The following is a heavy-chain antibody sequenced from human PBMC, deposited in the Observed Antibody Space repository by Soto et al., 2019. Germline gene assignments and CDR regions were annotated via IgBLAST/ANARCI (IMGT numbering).Heavy chain of an antibody. CDR1: GFTFSSYG. V-gene: IGHV3-33*01. J-gene: IGHJ4*02. Sequence: QVQLVESGGGVVQPRRSLRLSCAASGFTFSSYGMHWVRQAPGKGLEWVAVIWYDGSNKYYADSVKGRFTISRDNSKNTLYLQMNSLRAEDTAVYYCARGVYDSSGFLDYWGQGTLVTVSS. CDR2: IWYDGSNK. CDR3: ARGVYDSSGFLDY. D-gene: IGHD3-22*01.